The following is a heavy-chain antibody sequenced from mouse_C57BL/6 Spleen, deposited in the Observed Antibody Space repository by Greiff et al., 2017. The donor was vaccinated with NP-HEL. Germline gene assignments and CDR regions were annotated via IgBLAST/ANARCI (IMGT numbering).Heavy chain of an antibody. V-gene: IGHV1-50*01. CDR3: ARGGILTTVPAMDY. CDR2: IDPSDSYT. Sequence: QVQLQQPGAELVKPGASVKLSCKASGYTFTSYWMQWVKQRPGQGLEWIGEIDPSDSYTNCNQKFKGKATLTVDTSSSTAYMQLSSLTSEDSAVYYCARGGILTTVPAMDYWGQGTSVTVSS. J-gene: IGHJ4*01. CDR1: GYTFTSYW. D-gene: IGHD1-1*01.